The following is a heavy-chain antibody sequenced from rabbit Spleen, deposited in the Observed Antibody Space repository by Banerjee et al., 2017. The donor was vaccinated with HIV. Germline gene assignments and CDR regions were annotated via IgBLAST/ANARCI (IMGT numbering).Heavy chain of an antibody. CDR2: IDPVFGIT. CDR1: GIDFSSYA. V-gene: IGHV1S7*01. CDR3: TRDPAYASGSGAYIPYL. Sequence: QELVESGGGLVQAGESLKLSCKASGIDFSSYAMIWVRQAPGKGLEWIGYIDPVFGITYFANWVNGRFTISSHNAQNTLYLQLNSLTVADTATYFCTRDPAYASGSGAYIPYLWGQGTLVTVS. J-gene: IGHJ3*01. D-gene: IGHD1-1*01.